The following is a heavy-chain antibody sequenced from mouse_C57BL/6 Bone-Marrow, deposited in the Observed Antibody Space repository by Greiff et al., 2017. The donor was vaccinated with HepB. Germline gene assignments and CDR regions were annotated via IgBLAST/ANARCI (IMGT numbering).Heavy chain of an antibody. V-gene: IGHV3-6*01. Sequence: ESGPGLVKPSQSLSLTCSVTGYSITSGYYWNWIRQFPGNKLEWMGYISYDGSNNYNPSLKNRISITRDTSKNQFFLKLNSVTTEDTATYYCARDNGNYWFAYWGQGTLVTVSA. CDR2: ISYDGSN. CDR1: GYSITSGYY. CDR3: ARDNGNYWFAY. D-gene: IGHD2-1*01. J-gene: IGHJ3*01.